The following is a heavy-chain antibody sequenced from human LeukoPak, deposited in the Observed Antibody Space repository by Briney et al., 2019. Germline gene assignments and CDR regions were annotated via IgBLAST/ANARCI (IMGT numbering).Heavy chain of an antibody. CDR3: VRSTRNSDTSGYYYYYDF. D-gene: IGHD3-22*01. CDR2: ISVRSNYI. Sequence: GGSLRLSCVASGYTFSSLSIDWVRQAPGKGLEWVSSISVRSNYIYYADSVRGRFSISRDHARDSLFLQMNILRAKHTAVYSCVRSTRNSDTSGYYYYYDFWGQGTLVTVSS. J-gene: IGHJ4*02. CDR1: GYTFSSLS. V-gene: IGHV3-21*01.